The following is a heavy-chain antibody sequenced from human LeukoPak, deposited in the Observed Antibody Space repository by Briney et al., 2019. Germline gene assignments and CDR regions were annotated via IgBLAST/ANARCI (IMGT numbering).Heavy chain of an antibody. V-gene: IGHV3-21*01. CDR2: ISSSSSYI. D-gene: IGHD6-13*01. CDR3: ARPVIAAAGTDY. CDR1: GFTFSSYS. Sequence: PGGSLRLSCAASGFTFSSYSMNWVRQAPGEGLEWVSSISSSSSYIYYADSVKGRFTISRDNAKNSLYLQMNSLRAEDTAVYYCARPVIAAAGTDYWGQGTLVTVSS. J-gene: IGHJ4*02.